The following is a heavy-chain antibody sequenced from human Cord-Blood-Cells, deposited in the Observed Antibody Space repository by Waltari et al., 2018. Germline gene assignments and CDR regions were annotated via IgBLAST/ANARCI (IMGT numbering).Heavy chain of an antibody. CDR1: GGSFSGYY. D-gene: IGHD6-19*01. CDR3: ARAVRLAWLVNNWFDP. J-gene: IGHJ5*02. Sequence: QVQLQQWGAGLLKPSETLSLTCAVYGGSFSGYYWSWIRQPPGKGREWIGEINHRGSTNYNPSLKSRVTISVDTSKNQFSLKLSSVTAADTAVYYCARAVRLAWLVNNWFDPWGQGTLVTVSS. CDR2: INHRGST. V-gene: IGHV4-34*01.